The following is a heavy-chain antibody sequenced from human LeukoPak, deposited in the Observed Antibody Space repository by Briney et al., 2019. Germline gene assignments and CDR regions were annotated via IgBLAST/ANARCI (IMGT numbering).Heavy chain of an antibody. V-gene: IGHV4-4*02. J-gene: IGHJ3*02. CDR3: ARDRRGMGGAFDI. Sequence: SGTVSLTCAVSGGSISSSNWWSWVRQPPGKGLEWIGEIYHSGSTNYNPSLKSRVTISVDKSKNQFSLKLSSVTAADTAVYYCARDRRGMGGAFDIWGQGTMVTVSS. CDR1: GGSISSSNW. D-gene: IGHD1-26*01. CDR2: IYHSGST.